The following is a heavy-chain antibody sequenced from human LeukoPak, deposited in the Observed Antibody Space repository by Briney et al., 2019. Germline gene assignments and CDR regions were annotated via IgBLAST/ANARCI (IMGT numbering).Heavy chain of an antibody. CDR2: INPNSGGT. V-gene: IGHV1-8*01. D-gene: IGHD5-12*01. Sequence: ASVKVSCKASGYTFTSYDINWVRQATGQGLEWMGWINPNSGGTNYAQKFQGRVTMTTDTSTSTAYMELRSLRSEDTAVYYCARKSGNSGYSDYWGQGTLVTVSS. J-gene: IGHJ4*02. CDR3: ARKSGNSGYSDY. CDR1: GYTFTSYD.